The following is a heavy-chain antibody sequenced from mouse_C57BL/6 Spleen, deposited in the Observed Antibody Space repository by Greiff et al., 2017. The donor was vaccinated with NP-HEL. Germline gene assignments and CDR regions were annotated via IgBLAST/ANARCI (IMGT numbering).Heavy chain of an antibody. CDR2: IYPSDSET. J-gene: IGHJ2*01. D-gene: IGHD1-1*01. CDR3: ARDTTRDYFDY. V-gene: IGHV1-61*01. CDR1: GYTFTSYW. Sequence: QVQLQQPGAELVRPGSSVKLSCKASGYTFTSYWMDWVKQRPGQGLEWIGNIYPSDSETHYNQKFKDKATLTVDKSSSTAYMQLSSLTSEDSAVYYCARDTTRDYFDYWGQGTTLTGSS.